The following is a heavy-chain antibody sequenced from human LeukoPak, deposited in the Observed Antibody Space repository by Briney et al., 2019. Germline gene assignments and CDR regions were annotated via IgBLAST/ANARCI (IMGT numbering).Heavy chain of an antibody. CDR1: GYSISSGYY. V-gene: IGHV4-38-2*01. CDR2: IYHSGST. Sequence: SETLSLTCAVSGYSISSGYYWGWIRQPPGKGLEWIGSIYHSGSTYYNPSLKSRVTISVDTSKNQFSLKLSSVAAADTAVYYCARQSIRGYEYYMDVWGKGTTVTVSS. J-gene: IGHJ6*03. D-gene: IGHD5-18*01. CDR3: ARQSIRGYEYYMDV.